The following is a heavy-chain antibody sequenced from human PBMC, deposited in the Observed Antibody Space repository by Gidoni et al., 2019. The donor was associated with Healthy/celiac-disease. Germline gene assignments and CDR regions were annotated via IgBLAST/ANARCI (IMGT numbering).Heavy chain of an antibody. V-gene: IGHV2-5*02. CDR1: GLSLSTSGVG. D-gene: IGHD3-10*01. Sequence: QITLKESGPTLVKPTQTLTLTCTFSGLSLSTSGVGVGWIRQPPGKALEWLALIYWDDDKRYSPSLKSRLTITKDTSKNQVVLTMTNMDPVDTATYYCAGYYGSGYLDYWGQGTLVTVSS. J-gene: IGHJ4*02. CDR2: IYWDDDK. CDR3: AGYYGSGYLDY.